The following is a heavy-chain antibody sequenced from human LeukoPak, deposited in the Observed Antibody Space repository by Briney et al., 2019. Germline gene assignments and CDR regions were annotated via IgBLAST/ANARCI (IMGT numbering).Heavy chain of an antibody. V-gene: IGHV4-39*01. CDR2: IYYSGST. CDR3: ARLSIAAAGTPIDY. CDR1: GGSISSSSYY. D-gene: IGHD6-13*01. Sequence: SETLSLTCTVSGGSISSSSYYWGWIRQPPGKGLEWIGSIYYSGSTYYNPSLKSRVTISVDTSKNQFSLKLSSVTAADTAVYYCARLSIAAAGTPIDYWGQGTLVTVSS. J-gene: IGHJ4*02.